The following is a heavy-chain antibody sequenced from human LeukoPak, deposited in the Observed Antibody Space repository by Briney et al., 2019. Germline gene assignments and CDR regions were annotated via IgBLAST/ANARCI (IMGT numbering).Heavy chain of an antibody. D-gene: IGHD1-26*01. CDR2: IKSKTDGGTT. CDR3: AKAFFFREGYYFDY. V-gene: IGHV3-15*01. Sequence: GGSLRLSCEASGFTFSNAWMSWVRRAPGKGLEWVGRIKSKTDGGTTDYAAPVKGRFTISRDNSKNTLYLEMNSLRGEDTAVYYCAKAFFFREGYYFDYWGQGTLVTVSS. CDR1: GFTFSNAW. J-gene: IGHJ4*02.